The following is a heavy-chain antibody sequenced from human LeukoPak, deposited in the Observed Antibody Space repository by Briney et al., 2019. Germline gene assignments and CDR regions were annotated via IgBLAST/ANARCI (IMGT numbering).Heavy chain of an antibody. Sequence: GGSLRLSCAASGFTFSSYAMSWVRQAPGKGLEWVSAISGSGGSTYYADSVKGRFTISRDNSKNTLYLQMNSLRAEDTAVYYCAGPSDVTRSWYFDLWGRGTLVTVSS. CDR3: AGPSDVTRSWYFDL. J-gene: IGHJ2*01. D-gene: IGHD2-21*02. CDR1: GFTFSSYA. CDR2: ISGSGGST. V-gene: IGHV3-23*01.